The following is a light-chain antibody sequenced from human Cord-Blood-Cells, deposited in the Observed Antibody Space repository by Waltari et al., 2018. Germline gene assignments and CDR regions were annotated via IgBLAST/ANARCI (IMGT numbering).Light chain of an antibody. CDR2: DVS. J-gene: IGLJ1*01. CDR3: SSYTSSSTYV. CDR1: SSDVGGYNS. V-gene: IGLV2-14*01. Sequence: QSVLTQPASVSGSPGQSFTISCTGTSSDVGGYNSVSWYQQHPGKAPKLMIYDVSNRPSGVSNRFSGSKSGNTASLTISGLQAEDEADYYCSSYTSSSTYVFGTGTKVTVL.